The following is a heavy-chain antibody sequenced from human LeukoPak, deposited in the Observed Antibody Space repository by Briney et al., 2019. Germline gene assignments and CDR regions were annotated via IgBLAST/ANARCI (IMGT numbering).Heavy chain of an antibody. D-gene: IGHD1-1*01. Sequence: GGSLRLSCAASGFTFSRYAMTWVRQAPGKGLEWVSVISGSGGTTDYADSVKGRLTISRDSSKNTLYLQMKSLRAEDTAVYYCAKELERTLLEYWGQGTLVTVSS. J-gene: IGHJ4*02. CDR3: AKELERTLLEY. CDR1: GFTFSRYA. V-gene: IGHV3-23*01. CDR2: ISGSGGTT.